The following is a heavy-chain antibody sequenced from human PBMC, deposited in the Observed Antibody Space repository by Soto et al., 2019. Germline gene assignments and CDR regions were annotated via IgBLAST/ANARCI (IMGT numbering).Heavy chain of an antibody. Sequence: SETLSLTCTVSGGSISSYYWSWIRQPPGKGLEWIGYIYYSGSTNYNPSLKSRVTISVDTSKNQFSLKLSSVTAADTAVYYCARAPPVVTDVWGQGTTVTVSS. CDR3: ARAPPVVTDV. J-gene: IGHJ6*02. CDR2: IYYSGST. V-gene: IGHV4-59*08. D-gene: IGHD5-18*01. CDR1: GGSISSYY.